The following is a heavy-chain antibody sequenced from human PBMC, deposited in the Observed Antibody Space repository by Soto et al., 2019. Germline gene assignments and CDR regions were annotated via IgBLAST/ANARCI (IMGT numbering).Heavy chain of an antibody. D-gene: IGHD6-6*01. CDR2: MNPQTGNT. CDR1: GYTFTRYD. V-gene: IGHV1-8*01. CDR3: ARLAEESSSSNYYYFDMDV. J-gene: IGHJ6*03. Sequence: QVQLVQSGSEGKEPGASMKISCQASGYTFTRYDITWVRQATGQGLEWMGWMNPQTGNTAYAEKFQGRVTMTRSTSISPAYMELSCLRSEDTAVYYCARLAEESSSSNYYYFDMDVWGKGSTVTVSS.